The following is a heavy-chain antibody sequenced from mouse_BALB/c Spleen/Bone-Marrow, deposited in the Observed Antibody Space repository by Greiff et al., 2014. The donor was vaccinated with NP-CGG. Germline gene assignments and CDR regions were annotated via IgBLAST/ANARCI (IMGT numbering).Heavy chain of an antibody. J-gene: IGHJ2*01. CDR2: INPGSGGT. CDR3: ARWRPLNRRGDY. CDR1: GYAFTNYL. D-gene: IGHD1-3*01. Sequence: VLLQQSGAELVRPGTSVKVSCKASGYAFTNYLIEWVKQRPGQGLEWIGVINPGSGGTNYNEKFKGKATLTADKSSSTAYMQLSSLTSDDSAVYFCARWRPLNRRGDYWGQGTPLTVSS. V-gene: IGHV1-54*01.